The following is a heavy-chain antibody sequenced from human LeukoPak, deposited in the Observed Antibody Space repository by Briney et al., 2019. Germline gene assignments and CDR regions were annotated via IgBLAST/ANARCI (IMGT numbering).Heavy chain of an antibody. J-gene: IGHJ2*01. V-gene: IGHV3-21*01. Sequence: GGSLRLSCAASGFTLRSYTMNWVRQAPGKGLEWVSSIGISSNKIYYADSVKGRFIISRDNAKNSVYLQMNSLRAEDTAVYYCARDQDYYGSGTTYWYFDLWGRGTLVTVSS. CDR2: IGISSNKI. CDR3: ARDQDYYGSGTTYWYFDL. CDR1: GFTLRSYT. D-gene: IGHD3-10*01.